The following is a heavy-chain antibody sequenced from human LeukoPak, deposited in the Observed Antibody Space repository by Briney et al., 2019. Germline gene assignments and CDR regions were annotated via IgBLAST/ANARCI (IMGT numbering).Heavy chain of an antibody. CDR1: GGSVSSGSYY. V-gene: IGHV4-61*01. D-gene: IGHD3-22*01. CDR2: IYYSGST. CDR3: ARVGYYDSSGYYRDAFDI. Sequence: SETLSLTCTVSGGSVSSGSYYWSWIRQPPGKGQEWIGYIYYSGSTNYNPSLKSRVTVSVDTSKNQFSLKLSSVTAADTAVYYCARVGYYDSSGYYRDAFDIWGQGTMVTVSS. J-gene: IGHJ3*02.